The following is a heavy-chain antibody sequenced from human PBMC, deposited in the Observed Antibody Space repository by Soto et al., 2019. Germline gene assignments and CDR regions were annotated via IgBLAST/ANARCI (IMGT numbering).Heavy chain of an antibody. CDR2: TGATGRTT. CDR1: GFTFNIYA. J-gene: IGHJ4*02. CDR3: ATVHNTSRSFDY. V-gene: IGHV3-23*01. D-gene: IGHD1-20*01. Sequence: GGSRRLSCAASGFTFNIYAMTGVGQAPGKGLEWVSTTGATGRTTYYSDSVKGRFTVSRDNSKNTLDLQMSNLRAEDTAVYYCATVHNTSRSFDYWGQGTLVTVSS.